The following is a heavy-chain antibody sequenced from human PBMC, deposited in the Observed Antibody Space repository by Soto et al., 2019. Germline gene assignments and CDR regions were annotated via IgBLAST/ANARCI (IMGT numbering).Heavy chain of an antibody. Sequence: GASVKVSCKASGYTFTSYDINWVRQATGQGLEWMGWMNPNSGNTGYAQKFQGRVTMTRNTSISTAYMELCSLRSEDTAVYYCARGRTTPYYDFWSGYYSHDAFDIWGQGTMVTVSS. D-gene: IGHD3-3*01. V-gene: IGHV1-8*01. CDR2: MNPNSGNT. CDR1: GYTFTSYD. J-gene: IGHJ3*02. CDR3: ARGRTTPYYDFWSGYYSHDAFDI.